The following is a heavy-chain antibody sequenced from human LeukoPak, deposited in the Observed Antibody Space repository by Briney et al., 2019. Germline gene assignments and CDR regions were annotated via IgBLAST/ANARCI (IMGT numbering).Heavy chain of an antibody. CDR2: ITSSSSTI. J-gene: IGHJ4*02. CDR3: ARGGDSSPYYPDY. V-gene: IGHV3-48*02. CDR1: GFTFSTYS. D-gene: IGHD3-22*01. Sequence: PGRSLRLSCAAPGFTFSTYSMNWVRQAPGKGLEWVSYITSSSSTIYYADSVKGRFTISRDNAKNSLFLQMNSLRDEDTAVYYCARGGDSSPYYPDYWGQGTLVTVSS.